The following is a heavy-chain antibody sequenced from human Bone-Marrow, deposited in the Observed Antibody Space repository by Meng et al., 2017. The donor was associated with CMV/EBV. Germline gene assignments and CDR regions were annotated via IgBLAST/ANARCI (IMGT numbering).Heavy chain of an antibody. D-gene: IGHD3-22*01. Sequence: ASVKVSCKTSGYTFTDYYMHWVRQAPGQGLEWMGWINLKSGGTNSAQRLQGRVTMTRDTSISTVYMELTMRSDDTAVYFCARGEDYYDSSGLIDYWGQGTLVTGSS. V-gene: IGHV1-2*02. CDR2: INLKSGGT. CDR1: GYTFTDYY. J-gene: IGHJ4*02. CDR3: ARGEDYYDSSGLIDY.